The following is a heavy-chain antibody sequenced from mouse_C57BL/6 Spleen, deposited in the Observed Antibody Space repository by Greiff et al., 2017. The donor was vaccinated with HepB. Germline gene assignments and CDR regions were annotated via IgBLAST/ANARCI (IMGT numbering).Heavy chain of an antibody. V-gene: IGHV5-4*01. CDR3: ARDLAYYSNLYAMDY. Sequence: EVMLVESGGGLVKPGGSLKLSCAASGFTFSSYAMSWVRQTPEKRLEWVATISDGGSYTYYPDNVKGRFTISRDNAKNNLYLQMSHLKSEDTAMYYCARDLAYYSNLYAMDYWGQGTSVTVSS. J-gene: IGHJ4*01. CDR2: ISDGGSYT. CDR1: GFTFSSYA. D-gene: IGHD2-5*01.